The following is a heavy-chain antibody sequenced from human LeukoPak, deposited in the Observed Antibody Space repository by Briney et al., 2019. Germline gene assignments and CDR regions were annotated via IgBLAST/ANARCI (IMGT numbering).Heavy chain of an antibody. D-gene: IGHD6-19*01. CDR2: IKQDGSEK. CDR3: ARDGQQWLVLLAFDI. V-gene: IGHV3-7*01. CDR1: GFAFSSYS. J-gene: IGHJ3*02. Sequence: RGSLRLSCAASGFAFSSYSMNWVRQAPGKGLEWVANIKQDGSEKYYVDSVKGRFTISRDNAKNSLYLQMNSLRAEDTAVYYCARDGQQWLVLLAFDIWGQGTMVTVSS.